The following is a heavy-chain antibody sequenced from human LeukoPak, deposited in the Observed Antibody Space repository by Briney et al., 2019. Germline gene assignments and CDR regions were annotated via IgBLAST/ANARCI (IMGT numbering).Heavy chain of an antibody. CDR3: ARGGSSSWYYYYYYMDV. V-gene: IGHV4-34*01. D-gene: IGHD6-13*01. Sequence: SETLSLTCAVYGGSFSGYYWSWIRQPPGKGLEWLGEINHSGSTNYNPSLKSRVTISVDTSKNQFSLKLSSVTAADTAVYYCARGGSSSWYYYYYYMDVWGKGTTVTVS. J-gene: IGHJ6*03. CDR2: INHSGST. CDR1: GGSFSGYY.